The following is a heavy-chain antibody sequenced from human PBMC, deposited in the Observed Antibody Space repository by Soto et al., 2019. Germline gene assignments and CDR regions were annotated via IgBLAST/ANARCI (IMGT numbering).Heavy chain of an antibody. D-gene: IGHD3-3*01. CDR1: GVKISYGGYS. V-gene: IGHV4-30-2*06. CDR3: ARGGGYDSFDF. CDR2: ISHVQTT. J-gene: IGHJ4*02. Sequence: SETLSLTRSVSGVKISYGGYSWSWIRQSPGKGLEWRGYISHVQTTFYNPSFQSRLALSIDRTRNQFSLSLSSMNAADKAVYYCARGGGYDSFDFWGQG.